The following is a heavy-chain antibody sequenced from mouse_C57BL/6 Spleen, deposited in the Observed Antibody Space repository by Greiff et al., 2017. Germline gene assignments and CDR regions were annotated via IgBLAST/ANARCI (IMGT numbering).Heavy chain of an antibody. D-gene: IGHD2-1*01. V-gene: IGHV3-6*01. Sequence: DVKLQESGPGLVKPSQSLSLTCSVTGYSITSGYYWNWIRQFPGNKLEWMGYISYDGSNNYNPSLKNRISITRDTSKNQFFLKLNSVTTEDTATYYCAREDYYGNYDYAMDYWGQGTSVTVSS. J-gene: IGHJ4*01. CDR2: ISYDGSN. CDR3: AREDYYGNYDYAMDY. CDR1: GYSITSGYY.